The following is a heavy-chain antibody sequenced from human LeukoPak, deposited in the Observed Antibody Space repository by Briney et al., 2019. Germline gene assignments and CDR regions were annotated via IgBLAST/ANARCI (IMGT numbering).Heavy chain of an antibody. CDR2: ISSSGSTI. D-gene: IGHD3-3*01. Sequence: GGSLRLSCAASGFTFRSYEMNWVRQAPGKGLDGVAYISSSGSTIYYADSVKGRFTISRDNAKNSLYLQVNSLTAEDTAVYYCARAGVDTSGYYYQGFDYWGQGALVTVSS. J-gene: IGHJ4*02. CDR3: ARAGVDTSGYYYQGFDY. CDR1: GFTFRSYE. V-gene: IGHV3-48*03.